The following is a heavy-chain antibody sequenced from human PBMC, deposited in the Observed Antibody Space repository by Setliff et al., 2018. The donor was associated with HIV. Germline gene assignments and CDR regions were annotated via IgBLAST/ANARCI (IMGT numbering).Heavy chain of an antibody. CDR2: IYYTGNI. J-gene: IGHJ4*02. D-gene: IGHD2-15*01. CDR3: VRGRYCSGSNCPRLDN. Sequence: SETMSLTCRASRGLMSGYFWSWVRQPPGKGLEWVAYIYYTGNINQNPSLKSRVTISMDSSKRQFYLKLSSLTAADTAVYYCVRGRYCSGSNCPRLDNWGQGILVTVSS. V-gene: IGHV4-59*01. CDR1: RGLMSGYF.